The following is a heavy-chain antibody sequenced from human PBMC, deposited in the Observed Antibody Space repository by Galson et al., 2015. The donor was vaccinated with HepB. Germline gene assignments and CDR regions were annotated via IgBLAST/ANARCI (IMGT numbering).Heavy chain of an antibody. V-gene: IGHV3-21*06. Sequence: SLRLSCAASGFSFSSYSMYWVRQAPGKGLEWISSISSSGIHINYADSVKGRFTISRDNAKNSLFLQMNSLTAQDTAVYYCARGQRKWLTANYYGMDVWGQGTTVTVSS. D-gene: IGHD6-19*01. CDR3: ARGQRKWLTANYYGMDV. J-gene: IGHJ6*02. CDR1: GFSFSSYS. CDR2: ISSSGIHI.